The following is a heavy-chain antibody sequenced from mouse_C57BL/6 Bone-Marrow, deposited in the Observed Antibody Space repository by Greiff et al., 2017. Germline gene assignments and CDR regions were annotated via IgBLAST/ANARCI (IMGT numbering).Heavy chain of an antibody. CDR1: GFSLTSYG. D-gene: IGHD2-2*01. V-gene: IGHV2-2*01. J-gene: IGHJ1*03. CDR2: IWSGGST. Sequence: QVQLQQSGPGLVQPSQSLSITCTVSGFSLTSYGVHWVRQSPGKGLEWLGVIWSGGSTDYNAAFISRLSISKDNSKSQVFFKMNSLQADDTAIYYCARKGVTRGYFDVWGTGTTVTVAS. CDR3: ARKGVTRGYFDV.